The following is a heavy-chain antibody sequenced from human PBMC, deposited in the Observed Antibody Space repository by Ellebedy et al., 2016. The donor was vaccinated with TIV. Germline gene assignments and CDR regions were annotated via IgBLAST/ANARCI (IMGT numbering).Heavy chain of an antibody. CDR2: IYSEGGT. Sequence: PGGSLRLSCAASGFTVSSNYVSWVRQAPGKGLEWISIIYSEGGTYYADSVKGRFTISRDNSKNTVFLQMNSLRAEDTAVYYCASALYGSGSYYDFDYWGQGTLVTVSS. D-gene: IGHD3-10*01. V-gene: IGHV3-53*01. CDR1: GFTVSSNY. CDR3: ASALYGSGSYYDFDY. J-gene: IGHJ4*02.